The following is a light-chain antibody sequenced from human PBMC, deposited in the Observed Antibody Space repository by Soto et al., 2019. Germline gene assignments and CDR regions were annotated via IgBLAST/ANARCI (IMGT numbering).Light chain of an antibody. CDR2: DAS. V-gene: IGKV3-15*01. CDR1: QSVRSS. Sequence: DIVMTPSPGTLFVSPGERATLFCRASQSVRSSLAWYQQKPGQAPRLFIYDASTRATGIPARFSGSGSGTEFTLTISSLQSEDFAVYYCQQYNSWPETFGQGTKVDIK. J-gene: IGKJ1*01. CDR3: QQYNSWPET.